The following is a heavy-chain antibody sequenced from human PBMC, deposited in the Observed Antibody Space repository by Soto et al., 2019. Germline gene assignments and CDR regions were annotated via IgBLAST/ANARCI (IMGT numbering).Heavy chain of an antibody. CDR3: ASGHDAYKVRY. V-gene: IGHV4-31*02. D-gene: IGHD1-1*01. J-gene: IGHJ4*02. Sequence: WTWIRQHPGKGLEWIGYIYYSGTTYYNPSLKSRPTISMDTSENQFSLELTSVTAADTARYFCASGHDAYKVRYWGQGILVTVSS. CDR2: IYYSGTT.